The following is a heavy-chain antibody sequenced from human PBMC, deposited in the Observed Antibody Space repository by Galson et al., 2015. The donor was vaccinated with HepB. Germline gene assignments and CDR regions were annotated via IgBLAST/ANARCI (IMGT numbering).Heavy chain of an antibody. CDR1: GYTFRNYG. V-gene: IGHV7-4-1*02. CDR3: ARDSIVGRSGDA. CDR2: INTNNGNP. J-gene: IGHJ6*02. D-gene: IGHD2-15*01. Sequence: SVKVSCKASGYTFRNYGMTWVRQAPGQGLEWMAWINTNNGNPTYAQGFTGRFVFSLDTSVSTASLQISSLKAEDTAVYYCARDSIVGRSGDARGQGTTVTVSS.